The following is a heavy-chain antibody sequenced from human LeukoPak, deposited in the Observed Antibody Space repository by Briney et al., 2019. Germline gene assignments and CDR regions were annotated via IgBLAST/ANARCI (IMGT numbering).Heavy chain of an antibody. Sequence: GGSLRLSCAASGFTVSSNYRSWVRQAPGKGLEWVSVIYSGGSTYSADSVRGRFTISRGNSKNTLYLQMNSLRAEDTAVYYCARGIGYSKGFFDYWGQGTLVTVSS. CDR3: ARGIGYSKGFFDY. D-gene: IGHD5-12*01. CDR2: IYSGGST. CDR1: GFTVSSNY. J-gene: IGHJ4*02. V-gene: IGHV3-53*01.